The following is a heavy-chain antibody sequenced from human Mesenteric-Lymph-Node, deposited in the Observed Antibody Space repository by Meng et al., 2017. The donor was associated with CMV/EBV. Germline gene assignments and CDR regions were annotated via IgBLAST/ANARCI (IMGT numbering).Heavy chain of an antibody. V-gene: IGHV1-18*01. CDR2: ISPYSDRT. Sequence: SCKTSGYNFTNYGITWVRQAPGQGLGWVGWISPYSDRTSYAQKVQDKVTMTTDTSTTTAYMELRSLTSDDTAVYYCATQQQLAELDFWGQGTLVTVSS. CDR3: ATQQQLAELDF. J-gene: IGHJ4*02. D-gene: IGHD1-14*01. CDR1: GYNFTNYG.